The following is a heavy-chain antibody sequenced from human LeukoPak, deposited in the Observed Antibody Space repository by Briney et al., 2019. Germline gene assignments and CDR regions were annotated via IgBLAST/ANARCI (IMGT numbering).Heavy chain of an antibody. J-gene: IGHJ6*02. D-gene: IGHD3-9*01. CDR3: ARQRRYFDWHYYYGMDV. CDR2: IDPSDSYT. CDR1: GYSFTSYW. V-gene: IGHV5-10-1*01. Sequence: GESLKISCKGSGYSFTSYWISWARQMPGKGLEWMGRIDPSDSYTNYSPFFQGHVTISADKSISTAYLQWSSLKASDTAMYYCARQRRYFDWHYYYGMDVWGQGTTVTVSS.